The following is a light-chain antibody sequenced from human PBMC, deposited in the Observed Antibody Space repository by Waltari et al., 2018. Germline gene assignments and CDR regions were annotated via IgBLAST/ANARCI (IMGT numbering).Light chain of an antibody. V-gene: IGKV1-12*01. CDR1: QSISSW. CDR2: QAS. J-gene: IGKJ2*03. CDR3: LQYNSSAYS. Sequence: DIQMTQSTSYLSAPVGDTVAITCRASQSISSWLDWYQQKPGKVPKLLIYQASSLQSGVPSRFRGSGSGTEYTLTISSLQPEDFAIYYCLQYNSSAYSFGRGTKVEIK.